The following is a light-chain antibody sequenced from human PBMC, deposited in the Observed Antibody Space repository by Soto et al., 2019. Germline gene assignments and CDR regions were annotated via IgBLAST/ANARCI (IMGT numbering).Light chain of an antibody. CDR2: DTS. J-gene: IGKJ5*01. CDR3: QQYNTWRSIS. Sequence: IVLTQSPGTLSLSPGERPTLPFRAIQSVSSNFLDWYQQKPGQAPRLLISDTSTRATGIPARFTGSGSGTDFTLTISSLQSEDFAVYYCQQYNTWRSISFGQRTRLEIK. V-gene: IGKV3-15*01. CDR1: QSVSSN.